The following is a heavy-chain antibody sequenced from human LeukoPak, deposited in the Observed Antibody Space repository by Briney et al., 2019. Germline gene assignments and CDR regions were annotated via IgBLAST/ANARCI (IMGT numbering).Heavy chain of an antibody. CDR1: GFTFSNYG. D-gene: IGHD5-24*01. CDR2: VSGSGGST. V-gene: IGHV3-23*01. J-gene: IGHJ4*02. Sequence: PGGSLRLSCEASGFTFSNYGMHWVRQAPGKGLEWVSAVSGSGGSTYYADSVKGRFTISRDNSKNTLYLQMNSLRAEDTAVYYCAKRGMTTIKEGFDYWGQGTLVTVSS. CDR3: AKRGMTTIKEGFDY.